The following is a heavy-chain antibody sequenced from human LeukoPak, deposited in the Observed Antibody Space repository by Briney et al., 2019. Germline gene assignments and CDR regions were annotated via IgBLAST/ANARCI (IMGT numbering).Heavy chain of an antibody. CDR1: GFTFSSYA. Sequence: GGSLRLSCAASGFTFSSYAVSWVRQAPGKGLEWVSVIYSGGSTYYADSVKGRFTISRDNSKNTLYLQMNSLRAEDTAVYYCARDALGDMDVWGKGTTVTVSS. J-gene: IGHJ6*03. V-gene: IGHV3-53*01. CDR3: ARDALGDMDV. CDR2: IYSGGST.